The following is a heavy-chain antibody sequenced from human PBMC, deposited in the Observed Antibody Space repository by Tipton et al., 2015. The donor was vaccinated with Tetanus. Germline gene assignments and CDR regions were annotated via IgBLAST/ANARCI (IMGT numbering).Heavy chain of an antibody. V-gene: IGHV3-33*01. D-gene: IGHD2-2*01. Sequence: SLRLSCAASGFTFSSYGMHWVRQAPGKGLEWAAVIWYDGSNKYYADSVKGRFTISRDNSKNTLYLQMNSLRAEDTAVYYCASDSRFEVNAFDIWGQGTMVTVSS. CDR2: IWYDGSNK. CDR3: ASDSRFEVNAFDI. CDR1: GFTFSSYG. J-gene: IGHJ3*02.